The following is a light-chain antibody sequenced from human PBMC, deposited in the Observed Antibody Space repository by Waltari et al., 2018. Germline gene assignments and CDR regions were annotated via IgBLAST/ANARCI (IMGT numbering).Light chain of an antibody. CDR1: QSLLHSDGKTY. Sequence: DIVMTQTPLSLSVTPGQPASISCKSSQSLLHSDGKTYLSWYLQKPGQPPHLLICEVSNRLSGVPDRFRGSGSGTDFTLEISRVETEDVGAYYCLQTTQLPLTFGGGTKVEIK. CDR3: LQTTQLPLT. CDR2: EVS. J-gene: IGKJ4*01. V-gene: IGKV2D-29*01.